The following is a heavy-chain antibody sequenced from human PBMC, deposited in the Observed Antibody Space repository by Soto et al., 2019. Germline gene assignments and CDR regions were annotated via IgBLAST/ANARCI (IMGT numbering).Heavy chain of an antibody. CDR1: GYTFTSYD. Sequence: ASVGVSCTASGYTFTSYDINWVRQATGQGLEWMGWMNPNSGNTGYAQKFQGRVTMTRNTSISTAYMELSSLRSEDTAVYYCAREIVVPAAIYYMDVWGKGTTVTVSS. D-gene: IGHD2-2*01. J-gene: IGHJ6*03. CDR3: AREIVVPAAIYYMDV. V-gene: IGHV1-8*01. CDR2: MNPNSGNT.